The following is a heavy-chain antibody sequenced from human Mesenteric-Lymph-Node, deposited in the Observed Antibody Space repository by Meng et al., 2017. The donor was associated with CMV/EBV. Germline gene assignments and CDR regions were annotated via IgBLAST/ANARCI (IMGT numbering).Heavy chain of an antibody. D-gene: IGHD6-13*01. CDR1: GFSLTTSGVG. Sequence: TFSGFSLTTSGVGVGWIRQPQGKALEWLALICWNDDKRYSPSLQSRLTITKDTSKNQVVLTMTNMDPVDTATYYCARRLAAPGLFDFWGQGTLVTVSS. J-gene: IGHJ4*01. V-gene: IGHV2-5*01. CDR2: ICWNDDK. CDR3: ARRLAAPGLFDF.